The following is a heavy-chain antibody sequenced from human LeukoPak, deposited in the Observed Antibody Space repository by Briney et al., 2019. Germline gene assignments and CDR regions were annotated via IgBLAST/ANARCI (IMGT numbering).Heavy chain of an antibody. V-gene: IGHV4-39*01. J-gene: IGHJ1*01. CDR2: IYYSGST. CDR1: GGSISSSSYY. D-gene: IGHD2-21*02. CDR3: ARLYCGGDCYPNKYFQH. Sequence: RSSETLSLTCTVSGGSISSSSYYWGWIRQPPGKGLEWIGSIYYSGSTYYNPSLKSRVTISVDTSKNQLSLKLSSVTAADTAVYYCARLYCGGDCYPNKYFQHWGQGTLVTVSS.